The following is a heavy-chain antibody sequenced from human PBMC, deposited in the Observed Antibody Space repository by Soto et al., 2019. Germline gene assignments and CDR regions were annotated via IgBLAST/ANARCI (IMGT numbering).Heavy chain of an antibody. Sequence: QVQLVQSGAEVKKPGASVKVSCKASGYTFTSYDINWVRQATGQGLEWMGWMNPNSGNTGYAQKCQGRVTMNRNTSISTAHMELSSPRSEDTARYYCAREMSARGGDVWGQGTTVTVSS. CDR2: MNPNSGNT. CDR1: GYTFTSYD. CDR3: AREMSARGGDV. V-gene: IGHV1-8*01. D-gene: IGHD3-10*01. J-gene: IGHJ6*02.